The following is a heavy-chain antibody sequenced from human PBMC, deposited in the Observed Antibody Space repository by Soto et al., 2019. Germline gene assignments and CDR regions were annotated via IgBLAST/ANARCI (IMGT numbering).Heavy chain of an antibody. D-gene: IGHD6-6*01. J-gene: IGHJ4*02. V-gene: IGHV1-69*13. Sequence: SVKVSCKASGGTFSSYAISWVRQAPGQGLEWMGGIIPIFGTANYAQKFQGRVTITADESTSTAYMELSSLRSEDTAVYYCARDRPSKYSSSAPMDYWGQGTLVTVSS. CDR1: GGTFSSYA. CDR3: ARDRPSKYSSSAPMDY. CDR2: IIPIFGTA.